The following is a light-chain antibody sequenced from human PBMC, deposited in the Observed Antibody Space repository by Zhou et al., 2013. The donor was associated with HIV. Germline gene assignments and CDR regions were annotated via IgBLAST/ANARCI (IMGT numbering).Light chain of an antibody. Sequence: IVLAQSPATLSLSPGERATLSCRVSQSVSNSVAWYQQKPGQAPRLLIYDASNRATGIPARFSGSGSGTDFTLTISSLEPEDFAVYYCQQRSNWPPLLTFGGGTKVEIK. V-gene: IGKV3-11*01. J-gene: IGKJ4*01. CDR3: QQRSNWPPLLT. CDR1: QSVSNS. CDR2: DAS.